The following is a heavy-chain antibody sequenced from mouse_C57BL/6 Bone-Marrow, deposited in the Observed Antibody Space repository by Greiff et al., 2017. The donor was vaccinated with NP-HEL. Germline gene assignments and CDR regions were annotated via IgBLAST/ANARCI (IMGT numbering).Heavy chain of an antibody. CDR3: AIIEYAMDY. Sequence: VQLQQSGAELAKPGASVKLSCKASGYTFTSYWMHWVKQRPGQGLEWIGYINPSSGYTKYNQKFKDKATLTAAKSSSTAYMQLSSLTYEDSAVYYCAIIEYAMDYWGQGTSVTVSS. CDR1: GYTFTSYW. J-gene: IGHJ4*01. V-gene: IGHV1-7*01. CDR2: INPSSGYT. D-gene: IGHD2-12*01.